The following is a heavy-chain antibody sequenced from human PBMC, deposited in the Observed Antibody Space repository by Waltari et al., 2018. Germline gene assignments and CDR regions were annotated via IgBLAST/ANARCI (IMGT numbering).Heavy chain of an antibody. J-gene: IGHJ5*02. CDR2: ITSDGSSK. CDR1: GYPSNHYG. D-gene: IGHD1-26*01. Sequence: QVEESGGGVVQPGVSLRLSCVASGYPSNHYGMHWVRQTPGTELGWLAVITSDGSSKYYADSMKGRFTMSRYNSKNTVYLQMNSLRPEDTDVYYCAKAGGIYNYPLDPWGQGTLVTVSS. V-gene: IGHV3-30*18. CDR3: AKAGGIYNYPLDP.